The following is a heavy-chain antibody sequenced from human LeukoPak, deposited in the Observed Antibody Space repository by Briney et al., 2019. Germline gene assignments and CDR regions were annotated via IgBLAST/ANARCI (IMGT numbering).Heavy chain of an antibody. CDR2: TNPNSGGT. D-gene: IGHD2-2*01. CDR1: GYTFTGYY. CDR3: ARGIGPAVMKARGRGSIFDY. V-gene: IGHV1-2*02. J-gene: IGHJ4*02. Sequence: ASVKVSCKASGYTFTGYYMHWVRQAPGQGLEWMGWTNPNSGGTNYAQQFQGKVTMTRDTCISTAYMELSRLRSDDTAVYYYARGIGPAVMKARGRGSIFDYWGQGTVVTVPS.